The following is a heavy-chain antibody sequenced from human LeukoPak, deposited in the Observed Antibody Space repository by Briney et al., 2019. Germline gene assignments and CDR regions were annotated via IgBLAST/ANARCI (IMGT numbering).Heavy chain of an antibody. Sequence: GGSLRLSCAASGFTFDDFAMHWVRQAPGKGLEWVSYISSSGSTIYYADSVKGRFTISRDNAKNSLYLQMNSLRAEDTAVYYCARVKVVAATQVVGNWFDPWGQGTLVTVSS. J-gene: IGHJ5*02. CDR2: ISSSGSTI. CDR1: GFTFDDFA. V-gene: IGHV3-11*04. CDR3: ARVKVVAATQVVGNWFDP. D-gene: IGHD2-15*01.